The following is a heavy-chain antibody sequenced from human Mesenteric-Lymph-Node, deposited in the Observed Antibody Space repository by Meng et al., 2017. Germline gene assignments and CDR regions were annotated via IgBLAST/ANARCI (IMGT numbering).Heavy chain of an antibody. J-gene: IGHJ4*02. V-gene: IGHV3-11*04. D-gene: IGHD3-10*01. CDR1: GFTFSDYY. CDR2: ISSSGSTI. Sequence: GESLKISCAASGFTFSDYYMSWIRQAPGKGLEWVSYISSSGSTIYYADSVKGRFTISRDNAKNSLYLQMNSLRAEDTAVYYCARGRLWFGELLPSYFDYWGQGTLVTVSS. CDR3: ARGRLWFGELLPSYFDY.